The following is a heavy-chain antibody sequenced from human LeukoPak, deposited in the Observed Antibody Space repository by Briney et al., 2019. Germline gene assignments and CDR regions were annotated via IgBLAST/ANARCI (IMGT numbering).Heavy chain of an antibody. V-gene: IGHV4-59*01. Sequence: SETLSLTCSVSGGSISSYYWSWIRQPPGKGLEWIGYIYYSGSTNYNPSLKSRVTISVDTSKNQFSLKLSSVTAADTAVYYCATSKIAAAAFWFDPLGPGNPGHRLL. CDR3: ATSKIAAAAFWFDP. CDR1: GGSISSYY. CDR2: IYYSGST. D-gene: IGHD6-13*01. J-gene: IGHJ5*02.